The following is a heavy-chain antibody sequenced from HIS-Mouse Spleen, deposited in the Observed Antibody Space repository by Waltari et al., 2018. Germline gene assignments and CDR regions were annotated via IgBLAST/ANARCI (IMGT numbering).Heavy chain of an antibody. J-gene: IGHJ1*01. Sequence: GRFTISRDDSKNTLYLQMNSLKTEDTAVYYCTTDPLIAVAGEYFQHWGQGTLVTVSS. V-gene: IGHV3-15*01. D-gene: IGHD6-19*01. CDR3: TTDPLIAVAGEYFQH.